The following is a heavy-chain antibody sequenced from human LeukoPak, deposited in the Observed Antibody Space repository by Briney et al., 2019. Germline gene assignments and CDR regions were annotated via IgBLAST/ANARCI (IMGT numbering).Heavy chain of an antibody. Sequence: EASVKVSFKASGYTFTSYGISWVRQAPGQGLEWMGWISAYNGNTNYAQKLQGRVTMTTDTSTSTAYMELRSLRSDDTAVYYCARDLGITMVRGVPRFDYWGQGTLVTVSS. V-gene: IGHV1-18*01. CDR2: ISAYNGNT. CDR3: ARDLGITMVRGVPRFDY. D-gene: IGHD3-10*01. J-gene: IGHJ4*02. CDR1: GYTFTSYG.